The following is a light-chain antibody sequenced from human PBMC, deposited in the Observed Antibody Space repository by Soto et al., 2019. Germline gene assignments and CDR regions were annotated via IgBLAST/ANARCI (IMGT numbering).Light chain of an antibody. CDR2: GAS. CDR1: QSVSSN. CDR3: QHYNNWPPWT. V-gene: IGKV3-15*01. J-gene: IGKJ1*01. Sequence: EITMTHSPATLSVSPGERATLSCRASQSVSSNLAWYQQKPGQAPRLLIYGASTRATGIPARFSGSGSGTEFTLTISSLKSEDFAVYYCQHYNNWPPWTFGQGTKVDIK.